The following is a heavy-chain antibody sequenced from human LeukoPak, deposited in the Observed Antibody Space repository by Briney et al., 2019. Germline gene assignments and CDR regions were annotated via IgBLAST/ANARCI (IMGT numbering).Heavy chain of an antibody. V-gene: IGHV1-46*01. Sequence: ASVTVSCTSSGYTFTSYYMHWVRQAPGQGLEWMGIINTSGGSTSYAQKFQGRVTMTRHTSRSTVYMELSSLRSEDTAVYYCAREEGYCSGGSCYYYGMDVWGKGTTVTVSS. CDR1: GYTFTSYY. D-gene: IGHD2-15*01. CDR2: INTSGGST. CDR3: AREEGYCSGGSCYYYGMDV. J-gene: IGHJ6*04.